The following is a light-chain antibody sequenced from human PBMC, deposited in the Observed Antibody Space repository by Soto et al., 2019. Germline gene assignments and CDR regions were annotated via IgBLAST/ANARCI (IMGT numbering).Light chain of an antibody. CDR2: AAS. V-gene: IGKV1-39*01. CDR1: QIIINY. J-gene: IGKJ5*01. Sequence: PEFMTPSPGEGVTXTCRASQIIINYLNWYQQKPGKAPNLLIYAASTLKSGVPSRFSGCGSGTDFTLTISSLQPEDFATYYCQQSYNIPRSFGQSTRLEIK. CDR3: QQSYNIPRS.